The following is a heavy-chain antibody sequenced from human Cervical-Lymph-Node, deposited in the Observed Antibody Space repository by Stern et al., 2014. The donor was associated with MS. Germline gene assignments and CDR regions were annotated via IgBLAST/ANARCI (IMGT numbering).Heavy chain of an antibody. CDR2: IGNSGSSK. CDR1: GFTFSDYY. Sequence: VQLVESGGGLVKPGGSLRLSCAASGFTFSDYYMNWIRQAPGKGLEGVSFIGNSGSSKYYADSVKGRFTISRDNGKNSLYLQMNSLRAEDTAVYYCARGSRGSCSSTSCYDDPWGQGTLVTVSS. V-gene: IGHV3-11*01. D-gene: IGHD2-2*01. CDR3: ARGSRGSCSSTSCYDDP. J-gene: IGHJ5*02.